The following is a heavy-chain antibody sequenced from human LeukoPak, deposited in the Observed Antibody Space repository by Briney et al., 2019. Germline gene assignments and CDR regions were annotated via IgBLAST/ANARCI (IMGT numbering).Heavy chain of an antibody. CDR2: INPNSGGT. D-gene: IGHD3-10*01. CDR1: GYTFTAYF. J-gene: IGHJ4*02. Sequence: ASVKVSCKASGYTFTAYFMHWVRQAPGQGLEWMGWINPNSGGTNYAQKFQGRVTVTRDTSHSTAYMELSRLGSDDTAVYYCARNYLSGRNQIDYWGQGTLVTVSS. CDR3: ARNYLSGRNQIDY. V-gene: IGHV1-2*02.